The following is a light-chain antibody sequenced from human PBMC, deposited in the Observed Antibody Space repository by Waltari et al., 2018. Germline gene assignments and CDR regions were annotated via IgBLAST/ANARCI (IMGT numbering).Light chain of an antibody. J-gene: IGKJ2*01. Sequence: DIQMTQSPSSLYTSVGDRVTITCRASQGISTSLAWFQQNPGKAPKLLLYTASRLENGVPSRFSGSGSGTDYNLTITNLQPEDFATYYCQQYYRTPYTFGQGTKLEI. CDR1: QGISTS. CDR3: QQYYRTPYT. CDR2: TAS. V-gene: IGKV1-NL1*01.